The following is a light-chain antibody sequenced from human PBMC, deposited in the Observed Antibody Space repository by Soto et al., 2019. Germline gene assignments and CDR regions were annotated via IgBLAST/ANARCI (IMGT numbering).Light chain of an antibody. V-gene: IGLV2-14*01. CDR3: SSYTSRSTLVV. CDR1: SSDVGGYNY. CDR2: DVS. J-gene: IGLJ1*01. Sequence: QSVLTQPASVSGSPGQSITISCTGTSSDVGGYNYVSWCQQHPVKAPKLMIYDVSNRPSGVSTRFSGSKSGNTASLTISGLHDEDEGDYYCSSYTSRSTLVVFGTGTKLTVL.